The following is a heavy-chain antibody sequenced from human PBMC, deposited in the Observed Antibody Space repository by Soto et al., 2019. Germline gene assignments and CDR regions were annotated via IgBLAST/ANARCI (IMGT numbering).Heavy chain of an antibody. CDR3: AKDLYYYDSSGYYGGAFDY. V-gene: IGHV3-23*01. Sequence: GGSLRLSCAASGFTFSSYAMSWVRQAPGKGLEWVSAISGSGGSTYYADSVKGRFTISRDNSKNTLYLQMNSLRAEDTAVYYCAKDLYYYDSSGYYGGAFDYWGQGTLVTVTS. CDR2: ISGSGGST. CDR1: GFTFSSYA. D-gene: IGHD3-22*01. J-gene: IGHJ4*02.